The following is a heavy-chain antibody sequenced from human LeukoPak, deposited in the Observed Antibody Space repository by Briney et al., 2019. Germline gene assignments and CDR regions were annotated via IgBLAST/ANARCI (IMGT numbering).Heavy chain of an antibody. CDR1: GFTFSSYG. Sequence: GESLRLSCAASGFTFSSYGMHWVRQAPGKGLDWVAVISNDGSKKYYADSVKGRFTISRDNSKNTLSLQVSSLRTEDTAVYYCAKDRYSYAFEYSDSWGQGTLVTVSS. CDR2: ISNDGSKK. CDR3: AKDRYSYAFEYSDS. V-gene: IGHV3-30*18. J-gene: IGHJ4*02. D-gene: IGHD5-18*01.